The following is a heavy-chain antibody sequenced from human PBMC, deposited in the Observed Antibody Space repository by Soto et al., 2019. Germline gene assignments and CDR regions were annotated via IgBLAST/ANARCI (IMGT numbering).Heavy chain of an antibody. CDR2: IYYSGST. Sequence: QVQLQESGPGLVKPSQTLSLTCTVSGGSISSGGYYWSWIRQHPGKGLEWIGYIYYSGSTYYNPSHKSRVTISVDTSKNQFSLKLSSVTASDTAVYYCARRHYYGSAEAFDIWGQGTMVTVSS. J-gene: IGHJ3*02. V-gene: IGHV4-31*03. CDR1: GGSISSGGYY. CDR3: ARRHYYGSAEAFDI. D-gene: IGHD3-10*01.